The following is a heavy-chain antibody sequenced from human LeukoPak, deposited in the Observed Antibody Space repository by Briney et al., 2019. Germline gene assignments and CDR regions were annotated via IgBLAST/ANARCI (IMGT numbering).Heavy chain of an antibody. CDR2: MNPNSGNT. D-gene: IGHD5-12*01. V-gene: IGHV1-8*01. Sequence: ASVKVSCKASGYTFTSYDINWVRQATGQGLEWMGWMNPNSGNTGYAQKFQGRVTMTRNTSISTAYMELSSLRSEDTAVYYCARGGFRGYGFSRKYYFGYWGQGTLVTVSS. J-gene: IGHJ4*02. CDR3: ARGGFRGYGFSRKYYFGY. CDR1: GYTFTSYD.